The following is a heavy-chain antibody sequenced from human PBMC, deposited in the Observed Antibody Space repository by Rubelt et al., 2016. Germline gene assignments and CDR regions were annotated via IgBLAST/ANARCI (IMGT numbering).Heavy chain of an antibody. CDR2: IIPAFGTA. Sequence: QVQLVQSGAEVKKPGSSVKVSCKASGGTFSNYAITWVRQAPGQGLEWMGGIIPAFGTADYAQKFQGRVTVTADESTSTAYMELSSLRSEDTAVYYCARRDVTGGLDVWGQGTTVTVSS. V-gene: IGHV1-69*01. CDR3: ARRDVTGGLDV. J-gene: IGHJ6*02. CDR1: GGTFSNYA. D-gene: IGHD2-21*01.